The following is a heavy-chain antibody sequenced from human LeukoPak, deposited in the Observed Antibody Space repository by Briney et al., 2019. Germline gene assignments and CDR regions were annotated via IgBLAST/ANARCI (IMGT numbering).Heavy chain of an antibody. CDR3: ARGAITIFGVVIRRKSSFDY. Sequence: SETLSLTCTVSGGSISSYYWSWIRQPPGKGLEWIGSIYYSGSTYYNPSLKSRVTISVDTSKNQFSLKLSSVTAADTAVYYCARGAITIFGVVIRRKSSFDYWGQGTLVTVSS. D-gene: IGHD3-3*01. J-gene: IGHJ4*02. CDR1: GGSISSYY. CDR2: IYYSGST. V-gene: IGHV4-59*12.